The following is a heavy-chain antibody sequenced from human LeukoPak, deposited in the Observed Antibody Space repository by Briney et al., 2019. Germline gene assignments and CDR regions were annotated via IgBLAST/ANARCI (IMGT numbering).Heavy chain of an antibody. Sequence: GASVKVSCKASAYTFTGYYMHWVRQAPGQGLEWMGWINPNSGGTSYAQKFQGRVTMTRDTSISTAYMELSRLISDDTAVYYCARDLVGNYYDSTLFLDYWGQGTLVTVSS. D-gene: IGHD3-22*01. J-gene: IGHJ4*02. CDR2: INPNSGGT. CDR3: ARDLVGNYYDSTLFLDY. V-gene: IGHV1-2*02. CDR1: AYTFTGYY.